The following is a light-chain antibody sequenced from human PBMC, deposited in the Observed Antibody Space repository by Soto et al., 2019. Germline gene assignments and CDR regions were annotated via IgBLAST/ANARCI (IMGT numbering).Light chain of an antibody. J-gene: IGKJ1*01. CDR2: DAS. V-gene: IGKV1-5*01. Sequence: DNQMTQSPSTLFASVGDRVTITCRASQSISSWFAWYQQKPGKAPKLLIYDASSLVSGVPSRFSGSGSGTEFTLTISSLQPDDFAPCYCQQYNSYSPWTFGQRTKAEIK. CDR3: QQYNSYSPWT. CDR1: QSISSW.